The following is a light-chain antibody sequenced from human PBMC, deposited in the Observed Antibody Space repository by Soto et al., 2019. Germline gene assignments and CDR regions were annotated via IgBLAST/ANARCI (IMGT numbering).Light chain of an antibody. CDR1: SSNIGSGYD. J-gene: IGLJ2*01. CDR3: QSYDSTLSGSEVV. Sequence: QSVLTQPPSVSGAPGQRVTISCTGSSSNIGSGYDVHWYQQLPGTAPKLLIYGNNNRPSGVPDRFSGSKSGTSASLAITGLQGEDEAEYYCQSYDSTLSGSEVVFGGGTKLTV. CDR2: GNN. V-gene: IGLV1-40*01.